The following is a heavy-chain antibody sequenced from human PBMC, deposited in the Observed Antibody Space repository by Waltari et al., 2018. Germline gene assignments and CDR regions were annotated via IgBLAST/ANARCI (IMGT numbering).Heavy chain of an antibody. CDR3: ARGGDGYNGLYFDY. Sequence: QLHLQEACPGLVHPSPTLSLTCPVSGCSIRHGSYSSSSILPPPGKGLEWNGYIYYSGSTYYNPSLKSRVTISVDTSKNQCSLKLSSVTAADTAVYYCARGGDGYNGLYFDYWGQGTLVTVSS. D-gene: IGHD5-12*01. CDR2: IYYSGST. V-gene: IGHV4-30-4*08. J-gene: IGHJ4*02. CDR1: GCSIRHGSYS.